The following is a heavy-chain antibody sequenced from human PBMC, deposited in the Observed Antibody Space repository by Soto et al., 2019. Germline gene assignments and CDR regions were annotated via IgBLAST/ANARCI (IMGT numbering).Heavy chain of an antibody. CDR1: GASISGFY. J-gene: IGHJ5*02. CDR2: IYATATS. Sequence: WETLSLTCTVSGASISGFYWIWIQKSAGMGLEWIGRIYATATSDYNPSLNSRVMMSVHTSKKQFSLKSRSVTAADTAVYYCVRDGTKTLRDWFDPWGQGISVTVSS. V-gene: IGHV4-4*07. D-gene: IGHD1-1*01. CDR3: VRDGTKTLRDWFDP.